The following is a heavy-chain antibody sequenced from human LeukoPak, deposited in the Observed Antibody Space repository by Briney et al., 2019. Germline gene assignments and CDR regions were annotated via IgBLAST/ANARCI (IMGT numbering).Heavy chain of an antibody. CDR3: AGPPTGTGGY. CDR1: GGSISSNY. D-gene: IGHD1-1*01. V-gene: IGHV4-4*07. J-gene: IGHJ4*02. CDR2: IYTSGST. Sequence: SETLSLTCTVPGGSISSNYWSWIRQPAGKGLEWIGSIYTSGSTNYNPSLKGRVTISVDKSKNQVSLKLSSVTAADTAVYYCAGPPTGTGGYWGQGTLVTVSS.